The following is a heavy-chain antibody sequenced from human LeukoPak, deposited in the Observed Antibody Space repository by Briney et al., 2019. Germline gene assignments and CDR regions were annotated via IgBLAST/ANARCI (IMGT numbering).Heavy chain of an antibody. CDR2: INPNSGGT. D-gene: IGHD3-22*01. CDR1: GYTFTGYY. CDR3: ARATKYYYDSSGYYYPLDY. Sequence: ASVKVSCKASGYTFTGYYMHWVRQAPGQRLEWMGWINPNSGGTNYAQKFQGRVTMTRDTSISTAYMELSRLRSDDTAVYYCARATKYYYDSSGYYYPLDYWGQGTLVTVSS. J-gene: IGHJ4*02. V-gene: IGHV1-2*02.